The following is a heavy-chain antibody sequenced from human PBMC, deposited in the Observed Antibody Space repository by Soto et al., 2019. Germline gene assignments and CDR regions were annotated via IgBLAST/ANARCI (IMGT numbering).Heavy chain of an antibody. CDR2: IYYSGST. CDR1: GGSISSYY. Sequence: PSETLSLTCTVSGGSISSYYWSWIRQPPGKWLEWIGYIYYSGSTNCNPSLKSRVTISVDTSKNQFSLKLSSVTAADTAVYYCARGGYYDSSGDIDYWGQGTLVTVSS. D-gene: IGHD3-22*01. CDR3: ARGGYYDSSGDIDY. V-gene: IGHV4-59*01. J-gene: IGHJ4*02.